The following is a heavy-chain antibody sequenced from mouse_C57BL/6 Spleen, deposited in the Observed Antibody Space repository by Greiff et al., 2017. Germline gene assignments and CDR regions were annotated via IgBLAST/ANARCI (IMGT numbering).Heavy chain of an antibody. CDR1: GYSFTGYF. J-gene: IGHJ1*03. CDR3: VKGTTVGWYFDV. V-gene: IGHV1-20*01. CDR2: INPYNGDT. Sequence: EVQLQQSGPELVKPGDSVKISCKASGYSFTGYFMNWVMQSHGKSLEWIGCINPYNGDTFYNQKFKGKATLTVDKSSSTAHMELRSLTSEDSAVYYCVKGTTVGWYFDVWGTGTTVTVSS. D-gene: IGHD1-1*01.